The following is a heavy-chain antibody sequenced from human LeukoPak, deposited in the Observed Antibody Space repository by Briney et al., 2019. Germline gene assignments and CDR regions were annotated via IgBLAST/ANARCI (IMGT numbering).Heavy chain of an antibody. Sequence: VKVSCKASGFPFTGYYIHWVRQAPGQGLEWMGRVNPNSGGTNYAQKFQGRVTMTRDTSISTAYMELSRLRSDDTAVYYCARDRFDSSGYYVWGQGTLVTVSS. CDR3: ARDRFDSSGYYV. J-gene: IGHJ4*02. D-gene: IGHD3-22*01. CDR1: GFPFTGYY. CDR2: VNPNSGGT. V-gene: IGHV1-2*06.